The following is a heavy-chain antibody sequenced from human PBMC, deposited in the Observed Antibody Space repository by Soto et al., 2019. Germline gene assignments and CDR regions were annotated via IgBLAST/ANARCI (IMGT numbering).Heavy chain of an antibody. D-gene: IGHD5-12*01. Sequence: EVQLVESGGGLVQPGGSLRLSCAASGFTFSSYWMHWVRQPPGKGLVWVSRINSEASSTTYADSVKGRFTISRDNAKNALYLQMNSLRAEDTAVYYCARGLKRHDAFDIWGQGTMVTVSS. V-gene: IGHV3-74*01. J-gene: IGHJ3*02. CDR2: INSEASST. CDR1: GFTFSSYW. CDR3: ARGLKRHDAFDI.